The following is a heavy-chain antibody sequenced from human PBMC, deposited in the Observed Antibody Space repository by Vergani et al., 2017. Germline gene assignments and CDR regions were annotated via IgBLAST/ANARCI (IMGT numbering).Heavy chain of an antibody. CDR1: GYSFTSYW. J-gene: IGHJ5*02. CDR3: ARRCGRLSSTNWFDP. D-gene: IGHD3-16*02. CDR2: IYPGDSDT. V-gene: IGHV5-51*01. Sequence: EVQLVQCGAEVKKPGESLRISCKGSGYSFTSYWIGWVRQMPGKGLEWMGIIYPGDSDTRYSPSFQGQVTISADESISTAYLQWSSLKASDTAMYYCARRCGRLSSTNWFDPWGQGTLVTVSS.